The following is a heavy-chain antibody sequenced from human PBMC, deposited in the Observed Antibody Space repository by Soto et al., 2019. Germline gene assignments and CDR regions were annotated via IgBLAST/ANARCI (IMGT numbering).Heavy chain of an antibody. D-gene: IGHD3-10*01. J-gene: IGHJ4*02. Sequence: QVQRVQSGAEVKKPGSSVKVSCKASGGTFSSYAISWVRQAPGQGLEWMGGIIPIFGTANYAQKFQGRVTITADESTSTADMERSSLRSEDPAVYYFARYYYGSWSDESIEPALDYWGQGTLVTVSS. CDR1: GGTFSSYA. CDR3: ARYYYGSWSDESIEPALDY. V-gene: IGHV1-69*12. CDR2: IIPIFGTA.